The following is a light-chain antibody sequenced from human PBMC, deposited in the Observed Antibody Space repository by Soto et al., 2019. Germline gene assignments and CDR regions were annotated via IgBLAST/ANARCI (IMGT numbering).Light chain of an antibody. Sequence: DIQMTQSPSSLSASVGERVTIACQASQDINFYLNWYQQKPGKAPNLLIYDTSHLETGVPSRFSGSGSGTDFSLTISSLQPEDIGTYYCQQYGDSPFTFGPGTKVDIK. CDR1: QDINFY. CDR2: DTS. V-gene: IGKV1-33*01. J-gene: IGKJ3*01. CDR3: QQYGDSPFT.